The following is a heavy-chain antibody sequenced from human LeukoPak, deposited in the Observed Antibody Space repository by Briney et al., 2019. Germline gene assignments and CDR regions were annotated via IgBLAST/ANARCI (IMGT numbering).Heavy chain of an antibody. Sequence: GRSLRLSCAAPGFTFSSYGMHWVRQAPGKGLEWVAVISYDGSNKYYADSVKGRFTISRDNSKNTLYLQMNSLRAEDTAVYYCAKEGAIVEYYFDYWGQGTLVTVSS. CDR1: GFTFSSYG. CDR2: ISYDGSNK. D-gene: IGHD1-26*01. J-gene: IGHJ4*02. CDR3: AKEGAIVEYYFDY. V-gene: IGHV3-30*18.